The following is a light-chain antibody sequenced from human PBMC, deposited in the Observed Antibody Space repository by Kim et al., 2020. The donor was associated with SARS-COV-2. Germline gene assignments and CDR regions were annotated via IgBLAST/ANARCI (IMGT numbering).Light chain of an antibody. CDR1: NSDVGGYNY. J-gene: IGLJ3*02. V-gene: IGLV2-8*01. CDR3: SSYAASNNLV. Sequence: GQSVTIYCTGTNSDVGGYNYVSWYQQHPDKAPKLMIYEVNRRPSGVPDRFSGSKSGNTASLIVSGLQAEDEAHYYCSSYAASNNLVFGGGTQLTVL. CDR2: EVN.